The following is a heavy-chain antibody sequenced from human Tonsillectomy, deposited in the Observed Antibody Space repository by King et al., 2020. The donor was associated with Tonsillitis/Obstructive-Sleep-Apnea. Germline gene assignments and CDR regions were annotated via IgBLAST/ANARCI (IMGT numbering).Heavy chain of an antibody. CDR1: GFTFSRYG. D-gene: IGHD6-13*01. V-gene: IGHV3-33*01. Sequence: VQLVESGGGVVQPGRSLRLSCVASGFTFSRYGMHWVRQAPGKGLEWVAVIWYDGINKYYEDSVKGRFTISRDNSKNTLYLQMTSLRVEDTAVYYCARAAVPGYYSHYMDVWGKGTTVTVSS. CDR3: ARAAVPGYYSHYMDV. CDR2: IWYDGINK. J-gene: IGHJ6*03.